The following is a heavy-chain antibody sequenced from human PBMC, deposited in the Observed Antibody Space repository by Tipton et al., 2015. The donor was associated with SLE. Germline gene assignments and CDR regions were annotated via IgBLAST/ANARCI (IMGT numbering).Heavy chain of an antibody. V-gene: IGHV4-59*11. J-gene: IGHJ4*02. D-gene: IGHD5-18*01. CDR2: IYYSGNT. CDR3: ALYSYGY. Sequence: GLVKPSETLSLTCTVSGDSTSVHYWSWIRQSPGKGLEWIGYIYYSGNTNYNPSLKSRVRMSVDTSKNQISLKLNSVIAADTAVYYCALYSYGYWGQGTLVTVSA. CDR1: GDSTSVHY.